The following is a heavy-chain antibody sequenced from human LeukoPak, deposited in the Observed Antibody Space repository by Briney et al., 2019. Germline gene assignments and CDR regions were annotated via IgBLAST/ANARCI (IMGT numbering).Heavy chain of an antibody. CDR1: GFTFDDYG. Sequence: GGSLRLSCAASGFTFDDYGMSWVRQAPGKGLELVSGINWNGGSTGYADSVKGRFTISRDNAKNSLYLQRNSLRAEDTASYYCARDMETHYFDYWGQGTLVTVSS. V-gene: IGHV3-20*04. J-gene: IGHJ4*02. CDR2: INWNGGST. CDR3: ARDMETHYFDY. D-gene: IGHD4-23*01.